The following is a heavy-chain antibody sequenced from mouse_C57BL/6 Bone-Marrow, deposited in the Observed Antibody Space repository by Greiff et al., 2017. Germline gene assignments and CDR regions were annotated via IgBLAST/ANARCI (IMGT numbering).Heavy chain of an antibody. D-gene: IGHD2-3*01. V-gene: IGHV1-50*01. CDR3: ASYDWFAY. Sequence: VQLQQPGAELVKPGDSVKLSCKASGYTFTSYWMQWVKQRPGQGLEWIGEIDPSDSYTNYNQKFKGKATLTVDTSSSTAYMQLSSLTSEDSAVFYCASYDWFAYWGQGTLVTVSA. CDR1: GYTFTSYW. CDR2: IDPSDSYT. J-gene: IGHJ3*01.